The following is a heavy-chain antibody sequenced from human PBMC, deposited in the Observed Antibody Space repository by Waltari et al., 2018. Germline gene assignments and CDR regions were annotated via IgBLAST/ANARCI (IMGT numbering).Heavy chain of an antibody. CDR1: GYSISSGYY. Sequence: QVQLQESGPGLVKPSETLSLTCAVSGYSISSGYYWGWIRQPPGKGLEWIGSIYHSGRTSYSPSLKSPVTISVDTSKNQFSLKLSSVTAADTAVYYCARSYSGSYSWFDPLGQGTLVTVSS. V-gene: IGHV4-38-2*01. D-gene: IGHD1-26*01. CDR2: IYHSGRT. J-gene: IGHJ5*02. CDR3: ARSYSGSYSWFDP.